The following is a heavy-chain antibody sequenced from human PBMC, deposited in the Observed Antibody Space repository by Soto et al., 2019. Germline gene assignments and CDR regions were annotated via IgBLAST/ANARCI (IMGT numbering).Heavy chain of an antibody. V-gene: IGHV4-30-4*01. CDR1: GDSISSADYY. CDR3: ARDLWVEHELYYYGMDV. J-gene: IGHJ6*02. CDR2: IFYSGTT. D-gene: IGHD1-1*01. Sequence: QVQLQESGPGLVRPSQTLSLTCTVSGDSISSADYYWSWIRQSPGKGLEWIGHIFYSGTTYYNPSLKSRLTISVDTSKNHFSLRLTSVTAADTAVDYCARDLWVEHELYYYGMDVWGQGTTVTVSS.